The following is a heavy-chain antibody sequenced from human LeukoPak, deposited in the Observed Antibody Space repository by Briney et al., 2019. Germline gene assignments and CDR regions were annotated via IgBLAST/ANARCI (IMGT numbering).Heavy chain of an antibody. Sequence: GGSPRLSCAASGFTFSSHWMSWVRQAPGKGLEWVANIKQDGSEKYYVDSVKGRFTISRDNAKNSLYLQMNSLRAEDTAVYYCARGSGWLFDYWGQGTLVTVSS. CDR1: GFTFSSHW. V-gene: IGHV3-7*01. CDR2: IKQDGSEK. D-gene: IGHD6-19*01. CDR3: ARGSGWLFDY. J-gene: IGHJ4*02.